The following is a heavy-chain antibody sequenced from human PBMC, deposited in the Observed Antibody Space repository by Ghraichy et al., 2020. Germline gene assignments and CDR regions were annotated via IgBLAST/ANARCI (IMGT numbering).Heavy chain of an antibody. CDR3: ARDLNGVGIGPSTYDFWSGYWGGYYGMDV. CDR1: GFTVSSNY. Sequence: GGSLRLSCAASGFTVSSNYMSWVRQAPGKGLEWVSVIYSGGSTYYADSVKGRFTISRDNSKNTLYLQMNSLRAEDTAVYYCARDLNGVGIGPSTYDFWSGYWGGYYGMDVWGQGTTVTVSS. CDR2: IYSGGST. D-gene: IGHD3-3*01. J-gene: IGHJ6*02. V-gene: IGHV3-53*01.